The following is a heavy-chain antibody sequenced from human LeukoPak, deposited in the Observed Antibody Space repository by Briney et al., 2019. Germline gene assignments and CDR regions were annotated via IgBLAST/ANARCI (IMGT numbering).Heavy chain of an antibody. J-gene: IGHJ4*02. CDR3: ARDRATGIAAAGDDY. D-gene: IGHD6-13*01. CDR1: GYTFTGYY. V-gene: IGHV1-2*02. CDR2: INPNSGGT. Sequence: ASVKVSCKASGYTFTGYYMHWVRQAPGQGLEWMGWINPNSGGTNYAQKFQGRVTMTRDTSISTAYMELSRLRSDDTAVYYCARDRATGIAAAGDDYWDQGTLVTVSS.